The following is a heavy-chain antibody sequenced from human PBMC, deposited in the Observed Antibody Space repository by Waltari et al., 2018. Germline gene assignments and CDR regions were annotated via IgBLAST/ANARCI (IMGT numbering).Heavy chain of an antibody. Sequence: QVQLVQSGAEVKKPGASVKVSCKASGYTFTSYDINWVRQAPGQGLEWMGGIIPIFGTANYAQKFQGRVTITTDESTSTAYMELSSLRSEDTAVYYCAREGGSVVRFPGYYYYGMDVWGQGTTVTVSS. V-gene: IGHV1-69*01. D-gene: IGHD3-3*01. CDR2: IIPIFGTA. CDR3: AREGGSVVRFPGYYYYGMDV. CDR1: GYTFTSYD. J-gene: IGHJ6*02.